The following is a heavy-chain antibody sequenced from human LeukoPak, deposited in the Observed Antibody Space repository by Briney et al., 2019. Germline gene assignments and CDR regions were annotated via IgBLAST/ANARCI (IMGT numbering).Heavy chain of an antibody. CDR2: MYYSGST. CDR1: GGSISSSSYY. V-gene: IGHV4-39*07. CDR3: ARGGSIVGATPHDAFDI. J-gene: IGHJ3*02. D-gene: IGHD1-26*01. Sequence: SETLSLTCTVSGGSISSSSYYWGWIRQPPGKGLEYIGSMYYSGSTYYNPSLKSRVTISVDTSKSQFSLKLSSVTAADTAVYYCARGGSIVGATPHDAFDIWGQGTVVTVS.